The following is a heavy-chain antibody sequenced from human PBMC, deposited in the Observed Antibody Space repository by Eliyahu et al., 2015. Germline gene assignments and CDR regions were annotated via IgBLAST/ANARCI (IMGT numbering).Heavy chain of an antibody. Sequence: EVQLVQSGAEVKKPGESLKISCRGSGYSFSNYWVGWVRQMPGQGLEWMGIIYPGDSDVRYGPSFQGQVTISVDKSITTAYLQWSSLQASDSAIYYCARRPRYDYASGYYHPFDHWPQGTQVTVSS. V-gene: IGHV5-51*01. CDR1: GYSFSNYW. CDR3: ARRPRYDYASGYYHPFDH. J-gene: IGHJ4*02. D-gene: IGHD3-3*01. CDR2: IYPGDSDV.